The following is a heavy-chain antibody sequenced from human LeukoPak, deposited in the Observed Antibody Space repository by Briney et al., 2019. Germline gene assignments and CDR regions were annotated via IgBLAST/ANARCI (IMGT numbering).Heavy chain of an antibody. J-gene: IGHJ4*02. V-gene: IGHV1-8*03. CDR1: GYTFTSYD. CDR2: MSPNSGST. CDR3: ARGRSTGYPYYFEY. Sequence: ASVKVSCKASGYTFTSYDINWVRQATGQGLEWMGWMSPNSGSTGYAQKFQGRVTITRNTSISTAYMELSGLRSEDTAVYYCARGRSTGYPYYFEYWGQGTLVTVS. D-gene: IGHD5-12*01.